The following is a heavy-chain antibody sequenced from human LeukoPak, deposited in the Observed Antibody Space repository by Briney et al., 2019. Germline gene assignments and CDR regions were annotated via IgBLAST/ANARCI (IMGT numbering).Heavy chain of an antibody. CDR3: AKDQGIAAPGSSFDY. CDR1: GFTVSSSY. V-gene: IGHV3-23*01. D-gene: IGHD6-13*01. CDR2: ISGSGGST. Sequence: PGGSLRLSCAASGFTVSSSYMSWVRQAPGKGLEWVSAISGSGGSTYYADSVKGRFTISRDNSKNTLYLQMNSLRGEDTAVYYCAKDQGIAAPGSSFDYWGQGTLVTVPS. J-gene: IGHJ4*02.